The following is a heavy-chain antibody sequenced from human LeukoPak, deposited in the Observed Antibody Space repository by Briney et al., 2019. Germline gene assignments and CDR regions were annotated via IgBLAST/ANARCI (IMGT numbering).Heavy chain of an antibody. D-gene: IGHD6-6*01. V-gene: IGHV3-23*01. Sequence: GGSLRLSCAASGFTFSSYAMSWVRQAPGKGLEWASAISGSGGSTYYADSVKGRFTISRDNSKNTLYLQMNSLRAEDTAVYYCAKDSTSAGYSSSSIVGLLDYLFDYWGQGTLVTVSS. CDR3: AKDSTSAGYSSSSIVGLLDYLFDY. CDR2: ISGSGGST. CDR1: GFTFSSYA. J-gene: IGHJ4*02.